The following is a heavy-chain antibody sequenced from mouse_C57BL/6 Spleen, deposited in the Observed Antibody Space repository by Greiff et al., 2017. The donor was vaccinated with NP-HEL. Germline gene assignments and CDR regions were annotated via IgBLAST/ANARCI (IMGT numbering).Heavy chain of an antibody. CDR1: GYSFTGYY. D-gene: IGHD2-1*01. CDR2: INPSTGGT. J-gene: IGHJ2*01. Sequence: VQLQQSGPELVKPGASVKISCKASGYSFTGYYMNWVKQSPEKSLEWIGEINPSTGGTTYNQKFKAKATLTVDKSSSTAYMQLKSLTSEDSAVYYCAYGNSGYWGQGTTLTVSS. CDR3: AYGNSGY. V-gene: IGHV1-42*01.